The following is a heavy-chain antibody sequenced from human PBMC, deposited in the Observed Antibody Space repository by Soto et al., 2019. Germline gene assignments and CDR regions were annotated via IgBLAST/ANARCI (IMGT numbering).Heavy chain of an antibody. V-gene: IGHV3-53*04. D-gene: IGHD6-19*01. CDR3: ARGFAVAGHYYFDY. Sequence: GGSLRLSCAASGFTVSSNYMSWVRQAPGKGLEWVSVIYSGGSTYYADSVKGRFTISRHNSKNTLYLQMNSLRAEDTAVYYCARGFAVAGHYYFDYWGQGTLVTVSS. CDR1: GFTVSSNY. J-gene: IGHJ4*02. CDR2: IYSGGST.